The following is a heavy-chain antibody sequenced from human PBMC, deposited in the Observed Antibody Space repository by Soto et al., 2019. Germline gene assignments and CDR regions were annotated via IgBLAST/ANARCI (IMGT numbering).Heavy chain of an antibody. V-gene: IGHV1-18*01. D-gene: IGHD3-10*01. Sequence: QVQLVQSASEVKKPGASVKVSCKASGYTFIRYGITWVRQAPGQGLEWVGWISPYNDYTEYAQKFHGRVTMTTDTSTKTVNMALRGLRSDDTAVYYCARGGYYYNGWKKLNYYGLDVWGQGTTVTVSS. J-gene: IGHJ6*02. CDR3: ARGGYYYNGWKKLNYYGLDV. CDR1: GYTFIRYG. CDR2: ISPYNDYT.